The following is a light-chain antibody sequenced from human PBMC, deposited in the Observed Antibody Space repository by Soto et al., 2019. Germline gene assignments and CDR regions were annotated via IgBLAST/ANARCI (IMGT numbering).Light chain of an antibody. CDR3: QQYNYWPVT. CDR2: GAS. Sequence: EIVMTQSPATLAVSPGETTRLSCRASQSINSDVAWYQQKLGQTPRLLIHGASTRATGIAARFSGSGSGTEFALTVSGLQSEDFAICCCQQYNYWPVTFGGGTKVEIK. J-gene: IGKJ4*01. CDR1: QSINSD. V-gene: IGKV3-15*01.